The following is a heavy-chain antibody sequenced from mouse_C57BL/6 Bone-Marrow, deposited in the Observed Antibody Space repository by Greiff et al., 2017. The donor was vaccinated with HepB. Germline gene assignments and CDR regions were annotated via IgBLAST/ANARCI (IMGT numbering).Heavy chain of an antibody. D-gene: IGHD1-1*01. CDR1: GYTFTSYW. J-gene: IGHJ2*01. Sequence: VKLQQPGAELVRPGSSVKLSCKASGYTFTSYWMHWVKQRPIQGLEWIGNIDPSDSETHYNQKFKDKATLTVDKSSSTAYMQLSSLTSEDSAVYYCARENYGSTDYWGQGTTLTVSS. CDR2: IDPSDSET. CDR3: ARENYGSTDY. V-gene: IGHV1-52*01.